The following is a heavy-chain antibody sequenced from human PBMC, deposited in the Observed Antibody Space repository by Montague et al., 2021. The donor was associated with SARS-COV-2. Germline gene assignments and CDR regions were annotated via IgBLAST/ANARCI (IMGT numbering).Heavy chain of an antibody. CDR2: SGST. Sequence: SGSTNYKPSLKSRVPILVDMSKNQFSLKLSPVTAADTAVYYCARGMGGSYLYYFDYWGQGTLVTVSS. CDR3: ARGMGGSYLYYFDY. V-gene: IGHV4-59*09. J-gene: IGHJ4*02. D-gene: IGHD1-26*01.